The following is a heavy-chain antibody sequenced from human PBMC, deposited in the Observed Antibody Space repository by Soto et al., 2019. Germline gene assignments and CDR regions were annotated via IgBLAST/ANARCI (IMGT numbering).Heavy chain of an antibody. CDR2: IIPIFGTA. V-gene: IGHV1-69*13. CDR3: ASGALSSSSSDYYYGMDF. CDR1: GPTFSSYA. Sequence: ASVKVSSKASGPTFSSYAISWVRQAPGQGLEWMGGIIPIFGTANYAQKFQGRVTITADESTSTAYMELSSLRSEDTAVYYCASGALSSSSSDYYYGMDFWGQGTTVTVSS. J-gene: IGHJ6*02. D-gene: IGHD6-6*01.